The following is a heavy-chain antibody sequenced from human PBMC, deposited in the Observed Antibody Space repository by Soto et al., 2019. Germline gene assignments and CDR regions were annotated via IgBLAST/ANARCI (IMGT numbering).Heavy chain of an antibody. J-gene: IGHJ3*02. V-gene: IGHV4-59*01. CDR1: GGSISSYY. Sequence: SETLSLTCTVSGGSISSYYWSWIRQPPGKGLEWIGYIYYSGSTNYNPSLKSRVTISVDTSKNQFSMKLSSVTAADTAVYYCARERYSSSLDAFDIWGQETMVTVSS. CDR3: ARERYSSSLDAFDI. CDR2: IYYSGST. D-gene: IGHD6-13*01.